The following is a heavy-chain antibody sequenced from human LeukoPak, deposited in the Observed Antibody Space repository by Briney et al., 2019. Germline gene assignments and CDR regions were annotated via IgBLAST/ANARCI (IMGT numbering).Heavy chain of an antibody. CDR3: ARGRHYYDSSGYYYIY. Sequence: PGGSLRLSCAASGFTVSSNYMSWVRQAPGKGLEWVSVIYSGGSTYYADSVKGRFTISRDNSKNTLYLQMNSLRAEDTAVYYCARGRHYYDSSGYYYIYWGQGTLVTVSS. CDR1: GFTVSSNY. D-gene: IGHD3-22*01. J-gene: IGHJ4*02. CDR2: IYSGGST. V-gene: IGHV3-53*01.